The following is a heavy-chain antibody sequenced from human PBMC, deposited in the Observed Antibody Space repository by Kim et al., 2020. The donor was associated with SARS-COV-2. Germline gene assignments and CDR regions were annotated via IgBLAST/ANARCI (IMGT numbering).Heavy chain of an antibody. J-gene: IGHJ4*02. Sequence: GGSLRLSCAASGFTFDEFAMHWVRQTPGKGLEWVSGISRDSTTLIYADSVKGRVTISRDNANNSLYLQMNSLRPEDTALYYCAVKQGGDYPFDYWGQGTLVTVSS. V-gene: IGHV3-9*01. CDR3: AVKQGGDYPFDY. D-gene: IGHD4-17*01. CDR2: ISRDSTTL. CDR1: GFTFDEFA.